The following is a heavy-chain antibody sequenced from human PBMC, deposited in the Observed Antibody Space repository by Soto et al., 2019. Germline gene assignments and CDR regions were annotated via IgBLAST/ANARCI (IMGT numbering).Heavy chain of an antibody. V-gene: IGHV1-18*04. CDR2: ISGYNGDI. J-gene: IGHJ4*02. Sequence: QVHLVQSGGEVKKPGASVKVSCKASGYTFNRHGITWVRQAPGQGLEWMGWISGYNGDINYEQKFQGRVTLSSVTLTSTVYLELKSLRFDDSDVYYCARVRIVGAREIDFWGQGTLVTVSS. D-gene: IGHD1-26*01. CDR3: ARVRIVGAREIDF. CDR1: GYTFNRHG.